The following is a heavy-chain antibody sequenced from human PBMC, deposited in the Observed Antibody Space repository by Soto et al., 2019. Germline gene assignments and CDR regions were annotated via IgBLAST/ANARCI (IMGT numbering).Heavy chain of an antibody. CDR1: GGTFSSYA. CDR2: IIPIFGTA. V-gene: IGHV1-69*13. Sequence: SVKVSCKASGGTFSSYALRWVRQAPGQGLEWMGGIIPIFGTANYAQKFQGRVTITADESTSTAYMELSSLRSEDTAVYYCARVKNGYSIYYFDYWGQGTLVTVSS. CDR3: ARVKNGYSIYYFDY. J-gene: IGHJ4*02. D-gene: IGHD3-22*01.